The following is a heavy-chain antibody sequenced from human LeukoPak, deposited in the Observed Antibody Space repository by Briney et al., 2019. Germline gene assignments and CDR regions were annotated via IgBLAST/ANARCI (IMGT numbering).Heavy chain of an antibody. D-gene: IGHD2-2*01. CDR1: GFTFNYYA. V-gene: IGHV3-23*01. CDR2: ISASGGTT. J-gene: IGHJ5*01. Sequence: GGSLRLSCAASGFTFNYYAISWVRQAPGKGLEWVSAISASGGTTYYADSVKGRFTISRDNSENTLFLQMNSLRAEDTAVYYCAKEPREYCSSTSCPNWFDSWGQGTLVTVSS. CDR3: AKEPREYCSSTSCPNWFDS.